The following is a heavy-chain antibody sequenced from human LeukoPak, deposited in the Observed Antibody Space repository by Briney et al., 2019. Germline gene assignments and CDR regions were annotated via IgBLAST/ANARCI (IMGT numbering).Heavy chain of an antibody. CDR3: ARETRSIAAATLGY. CDR2: ISYDGSNK. D-gene: IGHD6-13*01. V-gene: IGHV3-30*04. J-gene: IGHJ4*02. Sequence: GSLRLSCAASGFTFSSYAMHWVRQAPGKGLEWVAVISYDGSNKYYADSVKGRFTISRDNSKNTLYLQMNSLRAEDTAVYYCARETRSIAAATLGYWGQGTLVTASS. CDR1: GFTFSSYA.